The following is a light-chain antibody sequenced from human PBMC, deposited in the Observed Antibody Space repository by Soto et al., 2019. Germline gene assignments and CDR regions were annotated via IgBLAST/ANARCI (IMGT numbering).Light chain of an antibody. CDR3: QQYGSSGT. V-gene: IGKV3-20*01. CDR1: QSVSSSY. Sequence: EIVLTQSPGTLSLSPWERVTLWCRASQSVSSSYLAWYQQRPGQAPRLLIYGASNRATGIPDRFSGSGSGTDFTLTISRLEPEDFAVYYCQQYGSSGTFGQGTKVDI. J-gene: IGKJ1*01. CDR2: GAS.